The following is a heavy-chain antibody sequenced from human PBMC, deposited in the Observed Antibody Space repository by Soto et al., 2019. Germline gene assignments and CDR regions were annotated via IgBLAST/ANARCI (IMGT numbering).Heavy chain of an antibody. Sequence: PSETPPLTRRVPVGYIYKYCWWWIRQAPRKGLEWIGYVSHNGRTSYNPSLKSRVSISVDRSKNQFSLNLSSVTAADTAVYYCVREDRRSAPGRIWFHPWGQGTLVTVSS. J-gene: IGHJ5*02. CDR1: VGYIYKYC. CDR2: VSHNGRT. D-gene: IGHD6-13*01. CDR3: VREDRRSAPGRIWFHP. V-gene: IGHV4-59*01.